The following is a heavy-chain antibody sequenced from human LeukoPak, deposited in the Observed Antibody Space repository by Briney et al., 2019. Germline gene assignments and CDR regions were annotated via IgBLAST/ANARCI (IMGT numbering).Heavy chain of an antibody. CDR1: GYTFTGYY. CDR3: ARGGTIFGVVIKGFDP. CDR2: INPNSGGT. D-gene: IGHD3-3*01. V-gene: IGHV1-2*02. J-gene: IGHJ5*02. Sequence: ASVKVSCKASGYTFTGYYMHWVRQAPGQGLEWMGWINPNSGGTNYAQKFQGRVTMTRDTSISTAYMGLSRLRSDDTAVYYCARGGTIFGVVIKGFDPWGQGTLVTVSS.